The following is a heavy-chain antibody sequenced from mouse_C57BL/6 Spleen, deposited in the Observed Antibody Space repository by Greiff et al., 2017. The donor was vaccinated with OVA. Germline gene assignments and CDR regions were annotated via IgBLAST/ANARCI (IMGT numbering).Heavy chain of an antibody. CDR1: GYTFTSYW. J-gene: IGHJ2*01. CDR3: ARSAPPTGAYFDY. V-gene: IGHV1-7*01. CDR2: INPSSGYT. Sequence: QVQLQQSGAELAKPGASVKLSCKASGYTFTSYWMHWVKQRPGQGLEWIGYINPSSGYTKYNQKFKDKATLTADKSSSTAYMQLSSLTYEDSAVYYCARSAPPTGAYFDYWGQGTTLTVSS.